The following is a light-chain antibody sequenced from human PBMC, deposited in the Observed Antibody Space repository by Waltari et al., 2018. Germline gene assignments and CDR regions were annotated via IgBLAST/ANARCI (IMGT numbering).Light chain of an antibody. CDR3: GTWDNSLSGWV. CDR2: ETN. CDR1: ASNMRNNF. Sequence: QSVLTQPPSESAAPGQKVTISCSGAASNMRNNFVSWYQQFPGASPKLLIFETNKRPSGMPDRFSGSKSGTSATLGITGLQTGDEADYYCGTWDNSLSGWVFGTGTKLTVL. J-gene: IGLJ3*02. V-gene: IGLV1-51*01.